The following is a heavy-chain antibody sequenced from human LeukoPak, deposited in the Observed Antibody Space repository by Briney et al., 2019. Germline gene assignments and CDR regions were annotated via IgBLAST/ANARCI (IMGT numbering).Heavy chain of an antibody. CDR2: INPNSGGT. Sequence: ASVKVSCKASGYTFTGYYMHWVRQAPGQGLEWMGWINPNSGGTNYAQKFQGRVTMTRDTSISTAYMELSRLRSEDTAVYYCARDPRHPNYYDSSGYYSWGQGTLVTVSS. V-gene: IGHV1-2*02. J-gene: IGHJ4*02. CDR3: ARDPRHPNYYDSSGYYS. CDR1: GYTFTGYY. D-gene: IGHD3-22*01.